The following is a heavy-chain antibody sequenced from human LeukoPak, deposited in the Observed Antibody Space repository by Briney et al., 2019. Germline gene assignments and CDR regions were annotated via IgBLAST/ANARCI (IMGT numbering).Heavy chain of an antibody. J-gene: IGHJ4*02. CDR1: GGSISNYY. Sequence: SETLSLTCTVSGGSISNYYWTWIRQSPGKGLEWIGSIYYSGSTYYNPSLKSRVTISVDTSKNQFSLKLSSVTAADTAVYYCARESGSYLGDWGQGTLVTVSS. D-gene: IGHD1-26*01. CDR3: ARESGSYLGD. V-gene: IGHV4-59*12. CDR2: IYYSGST.